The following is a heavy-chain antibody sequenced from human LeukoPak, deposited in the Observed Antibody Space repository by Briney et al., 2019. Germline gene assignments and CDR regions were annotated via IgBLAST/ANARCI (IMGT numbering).Heavy chain of an antibody. CDR2: IFYSGRS. V-gene: IGHV4-31*03. CDR1: GGSISSRHHF. CDR3: ARQDNSGYYYLDY. Sequence: SETLSLTCLVSGGSISSRHHFWTWVRQHPGTGLEWIGFIFYSGRSFYNPSLKTRVTISVDTSKNQFSLKLNSVTAADTAVYYCARQDNSGYYYLDYWGPGTLVTVSS. D-gene: IGHD3-22*01. J-gene: IGHJ4*02.